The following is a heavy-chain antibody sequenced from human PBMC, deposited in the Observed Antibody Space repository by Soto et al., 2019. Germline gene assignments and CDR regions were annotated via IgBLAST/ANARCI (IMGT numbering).Heavy chain of an antibody. CDR1: GYSFTSYW. J-gene: IGHJ6*02. CDR3: ARDYYGSGSYFGYYYYYGMDV. D-gene: IGHD3-10*01. V-gene: IGHV5-10-1*01. CDR2: IDPSDSYT. Sequence: PGESLKISCKGSGYSFTSYWISWVRQMPGKGLEWMGRIDPSDSYTNYSPSFQGHVTISADKSTSTAYLQWSSLKASDTAMYYCARDYYGSGSYFGYYYYYGMDVWGQGTTVTVSS.